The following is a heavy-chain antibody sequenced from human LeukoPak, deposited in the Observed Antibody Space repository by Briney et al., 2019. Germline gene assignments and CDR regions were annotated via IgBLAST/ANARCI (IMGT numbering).Heavy chain of an antibody. CDR1: GGSISSSSYY. Sequence: LSETLSLTCTVSGGSISSSSYYWGWIRQPPGKGLEWIGSIYYSGSTFYNPSLKSRVTISVDPSKNQFSLKLNSVTAADTAVYSCARHGLETYPSYFDNWGQGTLVTVSS. J-gene: IGHJ4*02. CDR2: IYYSGST. V-gene: IGHV4-39*07. CDR3: ARHGLETYPSYFDN. D-gene: IGHD3/OR15-3a*01.